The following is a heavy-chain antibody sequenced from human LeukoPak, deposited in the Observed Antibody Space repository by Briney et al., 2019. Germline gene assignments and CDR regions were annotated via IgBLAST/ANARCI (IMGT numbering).Heavy chain of an antibody. V-gene: IGHV5-51*01. J-gene: IGHJ4*02. Sequence: GESLKISCKGSGYSFTRYWIGWVRQMPGKGLEWMGIVYPDDSDARYSPSFQGQVAISADKSISTAYLQWSSLKVSDTAIYYCARRDISGYYHFDYWGQGTLVTVSS. CDR2: VYPDDSDA. CDR3: ARRDISGYYHFDY. D-gene: IGHD3-22*01. CDR1: GYSFTRYW.